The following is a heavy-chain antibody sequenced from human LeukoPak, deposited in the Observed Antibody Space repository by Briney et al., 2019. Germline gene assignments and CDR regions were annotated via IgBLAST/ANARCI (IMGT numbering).Heavy chain of an antibody. V-gene: IGHV1-2*02. Sequence: GASVNVSYKPSVYTFTGYYMHWVRQAPGQGLEWMGWINPNSGGTNYAQKFQGRVTMTRDTSISTAYMELSRLRSDDTAVYYCARGEAYYYDSSGYYHYWGQGTLVTVSS. D-gene: IGHD3-22*01. J-gene: IGHJ4*02. CDR3: ARGEAYYYDSSGYYHY. CDR1: VYTFTGYY. CDR2: INPNSGGT.